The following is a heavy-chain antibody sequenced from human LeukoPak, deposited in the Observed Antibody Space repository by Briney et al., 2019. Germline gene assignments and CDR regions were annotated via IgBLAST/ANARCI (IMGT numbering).Heavy chain of an antibody. D-gene: IGHD6-13*01. CDR3: AKSRIAAADDAFDM. J-gene: IGHJ3*02. CDR1: GFTFSSYA. Sequence: GGSLRLSCAASGFTFSSYAMTWVRQAPGRGREWVSGFSGGGGTTNYADSVKGRFTISRDNSKTTLYLQMSSLRAEDTAVYFCAKSRIAAADDAFDMWGQGTMVT. V-gene: IGHV3-23*01. CDR2: FSGGGGTT.